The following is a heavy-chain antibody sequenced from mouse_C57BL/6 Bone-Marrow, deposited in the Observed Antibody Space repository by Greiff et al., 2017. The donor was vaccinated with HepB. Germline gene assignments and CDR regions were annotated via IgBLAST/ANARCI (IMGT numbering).Heavy chain of an antibody. J-gene: IGHJ3*01. CDR3: ARVGSFAY. D-gene: IGHD3-1*01. V-gene: IGHV1-42*01. Sequence: VQLQQSGPELVKPGASVKISCKASGYSFTGYYMNWVKQSPEKSLEWIGEINPSTGGTTYNQKFKAKATLTVDKSSSTSYMQLKSLTSEDSAVYYCARVGSFAYWGQGTLVTVSA. CDR1: GYSFTGYY. CDR2: INPSTGGT.